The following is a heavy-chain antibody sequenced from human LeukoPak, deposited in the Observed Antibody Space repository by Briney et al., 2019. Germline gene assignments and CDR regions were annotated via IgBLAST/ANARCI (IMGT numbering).Heavy chain of an antibody. Sequence: ASVKVSCKTSGYSFTDYYMHLVRQAPGQGLEWMGWINPNSGGTSSAQKFQGRVTMTRDKSITTVYMEVRWLTSDDTAVYYCARADRLHGGPYLIGPWGQGTLVTVSS. CDR3: ARADRLHGGPYLIGP. CDR2: INPNSGGT. D-gene: IGHD2-21*01. J-gene: IGHJ5*02. CDR1: GYSFTDYY. V-gene: IGHV1-2*02.